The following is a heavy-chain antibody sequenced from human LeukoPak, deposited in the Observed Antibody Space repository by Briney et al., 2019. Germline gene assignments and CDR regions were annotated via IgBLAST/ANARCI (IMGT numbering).Heavy chain of an antibody. CDR1: GFTFSSQG. V-gene: IGHV3-30*03. J-gene: IGHJ4*02. Sequence: PGGSLRLSCAASGFTFSSQGMHWVRQAPGKGLEWVAGISYDGSNKYYADSVKGRFTISRDNSRNMLYLQMNSLRAEDTAVYFCATGASVTTIRLFDYWGQGTLATVSS. CDR2: ISYDGSNK. CDR3: ATGASVTTIRLFDY. D-gene: IGHD3-9*01.